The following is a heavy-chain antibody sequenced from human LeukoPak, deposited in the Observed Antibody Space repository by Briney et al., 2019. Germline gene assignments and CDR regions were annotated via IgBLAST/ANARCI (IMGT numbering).Heavy chain of an antibody. Sequence: QAGGSLRLSCAASGFTFSSYGMHWVRQAPGKGLEWVAVISYDGSNKYYADSVKGRFTISRDNSKNTLYLQMNSLRAEDTAVYYCAKDSGVRYYFDYWGQGTLVTVSS. D-gene: IGHD3-10*01. CDR3: AKDSGVRYYFDY. CDR2: ISYDGSNK. J-gene: IGHJ4*02. V-gene: IGHV3-30*18. CDR1: GFTFSSYG.